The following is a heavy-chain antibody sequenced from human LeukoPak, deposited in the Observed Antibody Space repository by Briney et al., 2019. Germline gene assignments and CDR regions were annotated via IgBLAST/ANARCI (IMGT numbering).Heavy chain of an antibody. CDR2: INHSGST. CDR3: ARGLGYCSSTSCYKVAARRSCYFDY. Sequence: SETLSLTCAVYGGSFSGYYWSWIRQPPGKGLEWIGEINHSGSTNYNPSLKSRVTISVDTSKNQFSLKLSSVTAADTAVYYCARGLGYCSSTSCYKVAARRSCYFDYWGQGTLVTVSS. CDR1: GGSFSGYY. V-gene: IGHV4-34*01. D-gene: IGHD2-2*02. J-gene: IGHJ4*02.